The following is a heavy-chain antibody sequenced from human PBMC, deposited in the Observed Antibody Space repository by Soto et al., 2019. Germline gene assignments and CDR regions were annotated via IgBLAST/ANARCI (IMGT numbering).Heavy chain of an antibody. CDR2: TYYRSRWYN. CDR3: ARVPRTIADRRWFDP. CDR1: GDSVSSNSAA. D-gene: IGHD3-9*01. V-gene: IGHV6-1*01. J-gene: IGHJ5*02. Sequence: SQTLSLTCAISGDSVSSNSAAWNWIRQSPSRGLEWLGRTYYRSRWYNDYAVSVKSRITINPDTSKNQFSLQLNSVTPEDTAVYYCARVPRTIADRRWFDPWGQGTLVTISS.